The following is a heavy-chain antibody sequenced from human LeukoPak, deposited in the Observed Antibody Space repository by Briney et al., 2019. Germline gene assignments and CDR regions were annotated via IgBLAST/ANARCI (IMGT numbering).Heavy chain of an antibody. CDR3: ARRLRYYDF. CDR1: GGSIISTRDH. D-gene: IGHD2-21*02. J-gene: IGHJ4*02. CDR2: VHYSGTT. Sequence: SETLSLTCSVSGGSIISTRDHWDWLRQPPGKGLEWIASVHYSGTTYYNPSLKSRVTISVDTSKNQFSLKVISVTAADTAAYYCARRLRYYDFWGQGTLVTVSS. V-gene: IGHV4-39*01.